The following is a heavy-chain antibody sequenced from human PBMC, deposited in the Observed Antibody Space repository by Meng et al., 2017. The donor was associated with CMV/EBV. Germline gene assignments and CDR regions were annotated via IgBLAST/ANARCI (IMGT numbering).Heavy chain of an antibody. CDR3: ARDLGYCSGGSCYSYYFDY. J-gene: IGHJ4*02. Sequence: GESLKISCAASGFTFDDYGMNWVRQAPGKGLEWVSSISSSSSYIYYADSVKGRFTISRDNAKNSLYLQMNSLRAEDTAVYYCARDLGYCSGGSCYSYYFDYWGQGTLVTVSS. D-gene: IGHD2-15*01. CDR2: ISSSSSYI. CDR1: GFTFDDYG. V-gene: IGHV3-21*01.